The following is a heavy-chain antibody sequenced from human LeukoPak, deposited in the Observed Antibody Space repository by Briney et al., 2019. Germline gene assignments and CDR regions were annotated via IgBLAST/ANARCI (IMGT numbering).Heavy chain of an antibody. V-gene: IGHV1-18*01. CDR1: GYTFTSYG. D-gene: IGHD1-26*01. CDR3: ARDQRELLRPRVGDY. CDR2: ISAYNGNT. J-gene: IGHJ4*02. Sequence: GASVKVSCKASGYTFTSYGISWVRQAPGQGLEWMGWISAYNGNTNYAQKLQGRVTMTTDTSTSTAYMELRSLRSDDTAVYYCARDQRELLRPRVGDYWGQGTLVTVSS.